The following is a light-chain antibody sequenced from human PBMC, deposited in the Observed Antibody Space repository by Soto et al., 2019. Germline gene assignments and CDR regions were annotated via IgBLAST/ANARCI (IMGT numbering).Light chain of an antibody. CDR2: GAS. V-gene: IGKV3-20*01. CDR1: QSVSSSY. J-gene: IGKJ2*01. Sequence: EIVLTQSPGTLSLSPGERATLSCRASQSVSSSYLAWYQQKTGQAPRLLIYGASSRATGIPDRFSGSGSGREFTLTISRLEPEDFAVYYWQQYGSSPYTFGQGPKLEI. CDR3: QQYGSSPYT.